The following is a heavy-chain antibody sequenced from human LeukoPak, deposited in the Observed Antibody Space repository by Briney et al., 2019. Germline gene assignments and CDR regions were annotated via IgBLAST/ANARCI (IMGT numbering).Heavy chain of an antibody. Sequence: PSETLSLTCTVSGGSISSYYWSWIRQPPGKGLEWIGYIYYSGSTNYNPSLKSRVTISVDTSKNQFSLKLSSVTAADTAVYYCARAHSGYDLGRFDYWGQGTLVTVSS. CDR2: IYYSGST. CDR1: GGSISSYY. J-gene: IGHJ4*02. V-gene: IGHV4-59*01. CDR3: ARAHSGYDLGRFDY. D-gene: IGHD5-12*01.